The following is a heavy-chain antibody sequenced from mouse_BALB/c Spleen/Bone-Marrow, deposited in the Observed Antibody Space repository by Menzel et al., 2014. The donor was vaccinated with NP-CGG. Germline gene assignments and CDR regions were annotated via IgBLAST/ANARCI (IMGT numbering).Heavy chain of an antibody. Sequence: EVKLVESGGGSEQPGGSLRLSCATSGFTLTDYYMSWVRQPPGKALEWLGFIRNKAKGSTTDYSASVKGRFTISRDNSQSILYLQMNTLRPEGSATYYCARDIEGNYSYWYLDTWGAGTTVTVSS. CDR1: GFTLTDYY. CDR3: ARDIEGNYSYWYLDT. CDR2: IRNKAKGSTT. V-gene: IGHV7-3*02. D-gene: IGHD2-1*01. J-gene: IGHJ1*01.